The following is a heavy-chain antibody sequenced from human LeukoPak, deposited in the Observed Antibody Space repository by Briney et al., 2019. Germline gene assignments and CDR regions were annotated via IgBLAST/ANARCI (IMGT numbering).Heavy chain of an antibody. V-gene: IGHV5-10-1*01. J-gene: IGHJ3*02. D-gene: IGHD3-22*01. CDR1: GYSFTSYW. CDR2: IDPSDSYT. CDR3: ARRGSSGYYADTFDI. Sequence: AGGSLRLSCKVSGYSFTSYWISWVRQMPGKGLEWVGRIDPSDSYTNYRPSFQGHVTISADKSISTAYLQWSSLKASDTAVYYCARRGSSGYYADTFDIWGQGTMVTVSS.